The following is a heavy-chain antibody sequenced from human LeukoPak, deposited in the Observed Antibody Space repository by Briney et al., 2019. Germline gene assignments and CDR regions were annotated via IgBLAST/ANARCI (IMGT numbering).Heavy chain of an antibody. Sequence: GGSLRLSCAASGFTFSIYSMNWVRQAPGKGLEWVSYISSSSHSTIHYADSVKGRFTISRDNAKNSLYLQMNSLRAEDTAVYYCARDAYIAVAGYVDYWGQGTLVTVSS. CDR3: ARDAYIAVAGYVDY. CDR1: GFTFSIYS. CDR2: ISSSSHSTI. J-gene: IGHJ4*02. D-gene: IGHD6-19*01. V-gene: IGHV3-48*01.